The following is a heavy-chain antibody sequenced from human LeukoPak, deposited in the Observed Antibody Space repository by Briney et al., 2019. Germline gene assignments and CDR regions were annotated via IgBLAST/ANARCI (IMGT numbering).Heavy chain of an antibody. CDR2: INQSCST. J-gene: IGHJ4*02. D-gene: IGHD1-26*01. V-gene: IGHV4-30-2*01. CDR1: GGSISSGGFS. Sequence: SETLPLTCAGSGGSISSGGFSGSWLPQPPGEGLVWSGYINQSCSTYYNTSLKSRVTISVDRSKNQLSLKLSSVTAADTAVYYCDRGNGWELYGSYFDYWGQGTLVTVSS. CDR3: DRGNGWELYGSYFDY.